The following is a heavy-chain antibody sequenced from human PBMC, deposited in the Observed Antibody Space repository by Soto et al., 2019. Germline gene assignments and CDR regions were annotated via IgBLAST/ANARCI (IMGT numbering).Heavy chain of an antibody. D-gene: IGHD6-19*01. V-gene: IGHV6-1*01. CDR1: GDSVPSNSAA. J-gene: IGHJ6*02. CDR2: TYYRSKWYN. Sequence: SQTLSLTCAISGDSVPSNSAAWNWIRQSPSRGLEWLGRTYYRSKWYNDYAVSVKSRITINPDTSKNQFSLQLNSVTPEDTAVYYCAREWRRSSGWSHYYYGMDVWGQGTTVTVSS. CDR3: AREWRRSSGWSHYYYGMDV.